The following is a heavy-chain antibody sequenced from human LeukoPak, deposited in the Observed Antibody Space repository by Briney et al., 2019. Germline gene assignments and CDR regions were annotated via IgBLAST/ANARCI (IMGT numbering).Heavy chain of an antibody. V-gene: IGHV1-2*02. J-gene: IGHJ5*02. D-gene: IGHD2-15*01. CDR2: INPNSGGT. CDR1: GYTFTGYY. Sequence: GASVKVSCKASGYTFTGYYMHWVRQAPGQGLEWMGWINPNSGGTNYAQKFQGRVTMTRDTSISTAYMELSRLRSDDTAVYYCARDRGAATLLVFWFDPWGQGTLVTVSS. CDR3: ARDRGAATLLVFWFDP.